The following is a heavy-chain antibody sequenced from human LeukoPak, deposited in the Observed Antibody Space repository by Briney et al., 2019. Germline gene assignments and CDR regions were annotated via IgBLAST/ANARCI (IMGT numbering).Heavy chain of an antibody. CDR3: ARSYMDV. Sequence: GRSLRLSCAASGFTFSNYGMHWVRQAPGKGLEWVANIKQDGSEKYYVDSVKGRFTISRDNAKNSLYLQMNSLRAEDTAVYYCARSYMDVWGKGTTVTVSS. CDR1: GFTFSNYG. V-gene: IGHV3-7*01. J-gene: IGHJ6*03. CDR2: IKQDGSEK.